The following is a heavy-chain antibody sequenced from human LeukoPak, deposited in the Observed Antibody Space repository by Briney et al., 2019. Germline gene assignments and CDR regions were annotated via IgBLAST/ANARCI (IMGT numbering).Heavy chain of an antibody. V-gene: IGHV3-23*01. CDR2: ISGSGGST. J-gene: IGHJ4*02. CDR1: GFTFSSYV. Sequence: PGGSLRLSCAASGFTFSSYVMSWVRQAPGKGLEWVSAISGSGGSTYYADSVKGRFTISRDNSKNTLYLQMNSLRAEDTAVYYCAKDPYYYDSSGYSDPIDYWGQGTLVTVSS. D-gene: IGHD3-22*01. CDR3: AKDPYYYDSSGYSDPIDY.